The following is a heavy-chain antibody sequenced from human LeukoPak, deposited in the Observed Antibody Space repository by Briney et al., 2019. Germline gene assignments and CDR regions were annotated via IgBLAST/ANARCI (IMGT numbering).Heavy chain of an antibody. D-gene: IGHD3-10*01. V-gene: IGHV4-59*01. CDR1: GGSISSYY. CDR3: AREGYYYGSGSYSSNTPYFDY. Sequence: SETLSLTCPVSGGSISSYYWSWIRQPPGKGLEWIGYIYYSGSNNYNPSLKSRVTISVDTSKNQFSLKLSSVTAADTAVYYCAREGYYYGSGSYSSNTPYFDYWGQGTLVTVSS. J-gene: IGHJ4*02. CDR2: IYYSGSN.